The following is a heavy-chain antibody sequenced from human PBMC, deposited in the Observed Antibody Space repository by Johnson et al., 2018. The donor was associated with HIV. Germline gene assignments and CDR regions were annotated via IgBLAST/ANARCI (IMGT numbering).Heavy chain of an antibody. D-gene: IGHD4-23*01. Sequence: VQLVESGGGLIQPGGSLRLSCAASGFTVSSNYMSWVRQAPGKGLEWVSVIYSGGSTYYADSVKGRFTISRDNSKNTLYLQMNSLRAEDTAVYYWARGLRRTTVGNGAVDIWGRGTMVTVSS. V-gene: IGHV3-53*01. CDR3: ARGLRRTTVGNGAVDI. CDR1: GFTVSSNY. CDR2: IYSGGST. J-gene: IGHJ3*02.